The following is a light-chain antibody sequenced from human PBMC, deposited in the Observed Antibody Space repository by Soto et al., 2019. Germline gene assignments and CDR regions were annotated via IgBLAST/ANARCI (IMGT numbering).Light chain of an antibody. CDR3: QQYGRSPMFT. J-gene: IGKJ2*01. CDR1: QSVSSNY. V-gene: IGKV3-20*01. Sequence: EIVLSHSPGMLSLPPGERATLSCRASQSVSSNYLPWYQQKPGQAPRLLIYGASRGAAGIPDRLSGSGSGTDFTLTISRLEPEDFAVYFCQQYGRSPMFTFGQGTKVDIK. CDR2: GAS.